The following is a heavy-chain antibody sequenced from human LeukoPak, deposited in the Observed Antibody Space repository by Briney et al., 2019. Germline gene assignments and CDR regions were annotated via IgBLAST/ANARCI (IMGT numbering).Heavy chain of an antibody. J-gene: IGHJ5*02. CDR1: GFTFSDSV. V-gene: IGHV3-73*01. CDR2: IRGKANSYAT. Sequence: GGSLRLSCAASGFTFSDSVIHWVRQASGKGLEWVGRIRGKANSYATAYAASVKGRFTISRDDSKNTAYLQMNSLKTEDTAFYYCTEWGPRSWGQGTLVTVSS. CDR3: TEWGPRS. D-gene: IGHD7-27*01.